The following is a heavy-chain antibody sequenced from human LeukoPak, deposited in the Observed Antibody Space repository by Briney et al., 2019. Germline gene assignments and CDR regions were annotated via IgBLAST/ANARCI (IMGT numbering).Heavy chain of an antibody. Sequence: SETLSLTCIVSGGSINNNSYYWGWIRQPPGKGLEGIGSVYYSGSTYYNPSLKSRVTVSVDTSKNQFSLKVTSVTAADTALYYCARVLVGATSVDYWGQGTLVTVSS. CDR2: VYYSGST. V-gene: IGHV4-39*07. D-gene: IGHD1-26*01. J-gene: IGHJ4*02. CDR3: ARVLVGATSVDY. CDR1: GGSINNNSYY.